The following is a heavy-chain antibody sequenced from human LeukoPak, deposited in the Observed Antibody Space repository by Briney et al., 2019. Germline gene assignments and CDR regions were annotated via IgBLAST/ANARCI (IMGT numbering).Heavy chain of an antibody. D-gene: IGHD2-15*01. V-gene: IGHV1-18*01. J-gene: IGHJ4*02. CDR1: GYTFTSYG. Sequence: ASVKVSCKASGYTFTSYGISWVRQAPGQGLEWMGWISAYNGNTIYARKLQGRVTMTTDTSTSTAYMELRSLRSDDTAVYYCARAYCSGGSCYSLFDYWGQGTLVTVSS. CDR3: ARAYCSGGSCYSLFDY. CDR2: ISAYNGNT.